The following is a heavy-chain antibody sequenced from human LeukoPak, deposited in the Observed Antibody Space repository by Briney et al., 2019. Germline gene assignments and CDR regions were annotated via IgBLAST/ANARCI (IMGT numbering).Heavy chain of an antibody. Sequence: ASVKVSCKASGYTFTSYYMHWVRQAPGQGLEWMGIINPSGGSTSYAQKFQGRVTMTRDTSISTAYMELSRLRSDDTAVYYCARGGCSGGSCYSGADYWGQGTLVAVSS. D-gene: IGHD2-15*01. J-gene: IGHJ4*02. CDR1: GYTFTSYY. CDR2: INPSGGST. V-gene: IGHV1-46*01. CDR3: ARGGCSGGSCYSGADY.